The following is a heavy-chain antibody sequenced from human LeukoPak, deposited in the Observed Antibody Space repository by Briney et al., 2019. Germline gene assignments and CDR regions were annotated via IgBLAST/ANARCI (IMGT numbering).Heavy chain of an antibody. Sequence: GGSLRLSCEASGFTFSSYAMSWVRQAPGNGLEWVSAISGSGVTTHYAGSVKGRFSISRDNSKNTLYLQMNSLRAEDTALYYCAKKVVVGATSPYSDFQDWGQGTLVTVSS. CDR3: AKKVVVGATSPYSDFQD. CDR2: ISGSGVTT. J-gene: IGHJ1*01. CDR1: GFTFSSYA. V-gene: IGHV3-23*01. D-gene: IGHD1-26*01.